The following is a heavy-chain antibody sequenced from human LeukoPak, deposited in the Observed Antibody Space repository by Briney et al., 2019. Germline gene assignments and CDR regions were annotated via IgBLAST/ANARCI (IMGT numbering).Heavy chain of an antibody. Sequence: GGSLTLSCAASGFTFSGSAMHWVRQASGKGLEWVGRIRSKANSYASAYAASVKGRFTISRDDSKNTAYLQMNSLKTEDTAVYYCARHSPGTSCYCRWGQGTLVTVSS. J-gene: IGHJ4*02. D-gene: IGHD2-2*01. CDR3: ARHSPGTSCYCR. CDR2: IRSKANSYAS. CDR1: GFTFSGSA. V-gene: IGHV3-73*01.